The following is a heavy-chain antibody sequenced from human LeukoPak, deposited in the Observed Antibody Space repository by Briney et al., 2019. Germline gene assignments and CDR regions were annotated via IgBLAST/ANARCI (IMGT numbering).Heavy chain of an antibody. Sequence: PGGSLRLSCAASGFTFSSYAMRWVRQAPGKGLEWVSAISGSGGSTYYADSVKGRFTISRDNSKNTLYLQMNSLRAEDTAVYYCAKLPQKYYYDSGYFDYWGQGTLVTVSS. J-gene: IGHJ4*02. V-gene: IGHV3-23*01. CDR2: ISGSGGST. D-gene: IGHD3-22*01. CDR1: GFTFSSYA. CDR3: AKLPQKYYYDSGYFDY.